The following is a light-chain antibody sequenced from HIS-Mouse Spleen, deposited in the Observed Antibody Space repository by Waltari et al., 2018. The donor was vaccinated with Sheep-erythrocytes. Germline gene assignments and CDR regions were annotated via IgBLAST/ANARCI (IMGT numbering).Light chain of an antibody. Sequence: SALTQPASASGSPGQSITISCTGTSIDVGSYNFVSWYQQHPGKAPKLMIYEGSKRPSGVSNRFSGSKSGNTASLTISGLQAEDEADYYCCSYAGSSTPWVFGGGTKLTVL. CDR1: SIDVGSYNF. CDR2: EGS. V-gene: IGLV2-23*01. CDR3: CSYAGSSTPWV. J-gene: IGLJ3*02.